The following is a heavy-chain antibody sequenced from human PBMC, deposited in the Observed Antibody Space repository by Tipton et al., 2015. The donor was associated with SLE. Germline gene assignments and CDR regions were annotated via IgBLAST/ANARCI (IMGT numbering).Heavy chain of an antibody. V-gene: IGHV5-51*03. CDR1: GYSFISYW. CDR2: IYPGDSNT. D-gene: IGHD5-12*01. CDR3: ARSVWWLPPDYYYYMGV. Sequence: QLVQSGAEVKKPGESLKISCKGSGYSFISYWIGWERQMPGKGLEWMGIIYPGDSNTRYSPPFQGQVTISADKSISTAYLQWISLKASDAAMYYCARSVWWLPPDYYYYMGVWGKGTTVTVSS. J-gene: IGHJ6*03.